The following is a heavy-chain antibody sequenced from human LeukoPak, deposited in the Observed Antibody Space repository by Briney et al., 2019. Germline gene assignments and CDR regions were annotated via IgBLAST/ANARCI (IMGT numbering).Heavy chain of an antibody. D-gene: IGHD4-17*01. CDR1: GYTFTGYY. V-gene: IGHV1-2*02. CDR2: INPNSGGT. Sequence: ASVKVSCKASGYTFTGYYMHWVRQAPGQGLEWMGWINPNSGGTNYAQKFQGRVTMTRDTSISTAYMELSRLRSDDTAVYYCARVLTPFTVTRAFDYWGQGTLVTVSS. J-gene: IGHJ4*02. CDR3: ARVLTPFTVTRAFDY.